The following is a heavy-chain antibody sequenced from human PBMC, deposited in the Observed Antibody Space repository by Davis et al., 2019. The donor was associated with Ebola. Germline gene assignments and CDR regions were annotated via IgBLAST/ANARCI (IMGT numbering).Heavy chain of an antibody. J-gene: IGHJ5*02. D-gene: IGHD6-25*01. CDR3: ERSIAATTGWFDP. Sequence: ASVKVSRKPSGYTFTSHGICWLRQVPGQGLEWMGWICAYNGNTNYAQKLQGRVTMTTDTSTSTAYMELRSLRSDDTAVYYCERSIAATTGWFDPWGQGTLVTVSS. V-gene: IGHV1-18*01. CDR2: ICAYNGNT. CDR1: GYTFTSHG.